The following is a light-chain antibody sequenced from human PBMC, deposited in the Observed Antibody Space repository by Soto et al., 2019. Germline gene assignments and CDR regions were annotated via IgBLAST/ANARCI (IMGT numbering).Light chain of an antibody. CDR3: AAWDDNLNGPL. CDR1: NSNIGRYS. V-gene: IGLV1-44*01. Sequence: QSALTQPPSLSGTPGQRCTLSCSGSNSNIGRYSVNWYQHFPGTAPKILIYSDAERPSGVTDRFSGSKSGTSASLAISGLKSEDEAEYYCAAWDDNLNGPLFGGGTKFTVL. J-gene: IGLJ3*02. CDR2: SDA.